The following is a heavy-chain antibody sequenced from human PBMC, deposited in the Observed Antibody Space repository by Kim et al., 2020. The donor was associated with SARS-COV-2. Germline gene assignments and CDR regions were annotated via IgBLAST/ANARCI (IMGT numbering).Heavy chain of an antibody. CDR3: AREGYGYASRDNWFDP. D-gene: IGHD5-18*01. J-gene: IGHJ5*02. CDR1: GLTFSSYG. V-gene: IGHV3-33*01. Sequence: GGSLRLSCVASGLTFSSYGMHWVRQAPGKGLEWVALIWYDGSNKYYADSVKGRFTISRDNSKNTLYLQMNSLRAEDTAVYYCAREGYGYASRDNWFDPWGQGTLVTVSS. CDR2: IWYDGSNK.